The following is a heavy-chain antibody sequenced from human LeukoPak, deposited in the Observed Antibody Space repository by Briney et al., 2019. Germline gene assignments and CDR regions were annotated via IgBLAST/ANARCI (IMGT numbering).Heavy chain of an antibody. J-gene: IGHJ4*02. V-gene: IGHV1-2*02. Sequence: ASVKVSCKASGYTFTGYYMHLVRQAPGQGLEWMGWINPNSGGTNYAQKFQGRVTMTRDTSISTAHMELRRLRSDDTAVYYCARYIIQLDFWGQGTLVTVSS. D-gene: IGHD5-18*01. CDR2: INPNSGGT. CDR3: ARYIIQLDF. CDR1: GYTFTGYY.